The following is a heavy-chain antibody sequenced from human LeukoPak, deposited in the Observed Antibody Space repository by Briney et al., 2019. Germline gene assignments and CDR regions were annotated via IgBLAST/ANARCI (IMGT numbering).Heavy chain of an antibody. J-gene: IGHJ4*02. V-gene: IGHV3-30*18. CDR1: GFTFSSYG. CDR3: EKGVVVVNTYIYY. Sequence: GGSLRLSCAASGFTFSSYGMNWVRQAPGKGLEWVAVISYDGSNKYYADSVKGRFTISRDNSKNTLYLQMNSLRPEDTAVYYCEKGVVVVNTYIYYWGLGTLVTVSS. CDR2: ISYDGSNK. D-gene: IGHD2-21*01.